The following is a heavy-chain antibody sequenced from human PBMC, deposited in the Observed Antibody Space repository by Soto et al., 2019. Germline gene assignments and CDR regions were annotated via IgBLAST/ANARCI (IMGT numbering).Heavy chain of an antibody. J-gene: IGHJ4*02. Sequence: SVKVSCKASGGTFSSYTISWVRQAPGQGHEWMGRIIPILGIANYAQKFQGRVTITADKSTSTAYMELSSLRSEDTAVYYCASRTGTTTYMIDYWGQGTLVTVSS. CDR3: ASRTGTTTYMIDY. D-gene: IGHD1-1*01. V-gene: IGHV1-69*02. CDR2: IIPILGIA. CDR1: GGTFSSYT.